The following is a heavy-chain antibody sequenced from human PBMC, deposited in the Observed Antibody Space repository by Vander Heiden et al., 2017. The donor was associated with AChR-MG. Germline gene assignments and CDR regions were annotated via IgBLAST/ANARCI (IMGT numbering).Heavy chain of an antibody. J-gene: IGHJ4*02. Sequence: VQVSEPRPVVPTQAPTLTCSFRAFALTSTGVGVNWVRQAPGQALEWVGGICWDGDTTNSPPRMKRLTTTNADTANRVGFKITNIQTADNTTSYCGDRKRQWVGKVKDGFDNWGQGTLVTVSS. CDR1: AFALTSTGVG. CDR3: GDRKRQWVGKVKDGFDN. V-gene: IGHV2-5*02. D-gene: IGHD7-27*01. CDR2: ICWDGDT.